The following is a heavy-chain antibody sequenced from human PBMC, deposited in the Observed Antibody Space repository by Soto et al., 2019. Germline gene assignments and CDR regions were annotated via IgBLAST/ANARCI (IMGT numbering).Heavy chain of an antibody. Sequence: GGSLRLSCAASGFTFTYAWMSWVRQPPGKGPGWVGRVKSKTDGGTTDYAATVKGRFTISRDDSKNTLYLQMSSLKIEDTAVYYCTHDYGDYRYCFDYWGPGILVTVSS. V-gene: IGHV3-15*01. CDR3: THDYGDYRYCFDY. CDR1: GFTFTYAW. J-gene: IGHJ4*02. CDR2: VKSKTDGGTT. D-gene: IGHD4-17*01.